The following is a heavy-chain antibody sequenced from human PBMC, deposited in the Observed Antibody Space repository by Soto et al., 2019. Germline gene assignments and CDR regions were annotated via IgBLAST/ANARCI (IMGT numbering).Heavy chain of an antibody. J-gene: IGHJ4*02. CDR2: IWYDGGNI. V-gene: IGHV3-33*01. CDR3: ARCLYDDSNYYLDY. D-gene: IGHD4-4*01. CDR1: GFTFGNFG. Sequence: QVHLAESGGGVVQPGRPLRLSCAASGFTFGNFGMHWVRQAPGKGLEWVAVIWYDGGNIHYADSVKGRFTISRDNSNNTLYLQMNSLRAEDTDVYDCARCLYDDSNYYLDYWGQGTLVTVTS.